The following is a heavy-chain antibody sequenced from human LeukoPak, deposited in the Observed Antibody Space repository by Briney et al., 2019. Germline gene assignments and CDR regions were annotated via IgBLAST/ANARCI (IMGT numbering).Heavy chain of an antibody. J-gene: IGHJ3*02. CDR1: GFTFSSAA. D-gene: IGHD5-18*01. CDR3: VRDPKGGFSYGWGAFDI. CDR2: ISFDGTNK. Sequence: PGGSLRLSCAASGFTFSSAAMHWVRQVPGKGLEWVAIISFDGTNKYYADSVKGRFTISRDNSKTTLYLQLNGLRAEDTAVYYCVRDPKGGFSYGWGAFDIWGQGTMVTVSS. V-gene: IGHV3-30-3*01.